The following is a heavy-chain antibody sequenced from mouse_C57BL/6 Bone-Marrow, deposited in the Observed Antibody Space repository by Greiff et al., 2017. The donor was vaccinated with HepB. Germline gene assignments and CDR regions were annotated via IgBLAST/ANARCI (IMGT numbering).Heavy chain of an antibody. CDR1: GYAFSSSW. CDR2: IYPGDGDT. CDR3: ARGGYFDV. J-gene: IGHJ1*03. Sequence: QVQLKESGPELVKPGASVKISCKASGYAFSSSWMNWVKQRPGKGLEWIGRIYPGDGDTNYNGKFKGKATLTADKSSSTAYMQLSSLTSDDSAVYFCARGGYFDVWGTGTTVTVSS. V-gene: IGHV1-82*01.